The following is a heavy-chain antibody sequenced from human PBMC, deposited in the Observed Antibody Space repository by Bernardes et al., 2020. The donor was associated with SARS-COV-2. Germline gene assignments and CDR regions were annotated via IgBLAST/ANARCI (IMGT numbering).Heavy chain of an antibody. V-gene: IGHV5-51*01. CDR3: AASRGYCSGGSCYHDAFDI. CDR2: IYPGDSDT. CDR1: GYSFTSYW. D-gene: IGHD2-15*01. Sequence: GESLKISCKGSGYSFTSYWIGWVRQMPGKGLEWMGIIYPGDSDTRYSPSFQGQVTISADKSISTAYLQWSSLKASDTAMYYCAASRGYCSGGSCYHDAFDIWGQGTMVTVSS. J-gene: IGHJ3*02.